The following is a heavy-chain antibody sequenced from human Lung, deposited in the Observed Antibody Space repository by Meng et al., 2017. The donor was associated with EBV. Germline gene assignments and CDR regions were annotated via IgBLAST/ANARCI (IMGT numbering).Heavy chain of an antibody. CDR1: GFSLSTSGVG. CDR2: IYWDDDK. V-gene: IGHV2-5*02. CDR3: ARTIETFGVLREFDY. J-gene: IGHJ4*02. D-gene: IGHD3-3*01. Sequence: QITLKESGPTLVKPTQTLTLTCTFSGFSLSTSGVGVGWIRQPPGKALEWLALIYWDDDKRYSPSLKNRLTITKDTSKNQVVLTLTNIDPVDTATYYCARTIETFGVLREFDYWGQGTLVTVSS.